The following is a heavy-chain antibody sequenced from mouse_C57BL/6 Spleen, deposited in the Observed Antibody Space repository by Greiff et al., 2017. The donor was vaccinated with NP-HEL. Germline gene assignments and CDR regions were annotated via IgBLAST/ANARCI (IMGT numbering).Heavy chain of an antibody. D-gene: IGHD1-1*01. J-gene: IGHJ2*01. CDR3: ARRGDYGSSQGFFDG. CDR1: GYAFTNYL. CDR2: INPGSGGT. Sequence: QVQLKQSGAELVRPGTSVKVSCKASGYAFTNYLIEWVKQRPGQGLEWIGVINPGSGGTNYNEKFKGKATLTADKSSSTAYMQLSSLTSEDSAVYVCARRGDYGSSQGFFDGWGKGTTLTVSS. V-gene: IGHV1-54*01.